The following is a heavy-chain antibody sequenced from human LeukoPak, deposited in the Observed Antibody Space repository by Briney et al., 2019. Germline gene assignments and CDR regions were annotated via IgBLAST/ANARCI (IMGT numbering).Heavy chain of an antibody. J-gene: IGHJ4*02. Sequence: ASVKVSCKASGYTSTRYWMHWVRQDPGQGLEWMGKIIPGDGSTTYSQKFQGRVTMTRETSTTTVYLELSSLRSEDTRVYYCVIDPIGCQQDYWGQGIQVTVSS. D-gene: IGHD4/OR15-4a*01. CDR2: IIPGDGST. V-gene: IGHV1-46*01. CDR1: GYTSTRYW. CDR3: VIDPIGCQQDY.